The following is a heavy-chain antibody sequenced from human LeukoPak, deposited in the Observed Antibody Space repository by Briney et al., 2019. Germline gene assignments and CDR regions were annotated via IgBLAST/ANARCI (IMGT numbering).Heavy chain of an antibody. J-gene: IGHJ3*02. V-gene: IGHV4-59*12. Sequence: SETLSLTCTVSGGSISGYYWSWIRQPPGKGLEWIGYIFYSGSTNYNPSLKSRVTISVDTSKNQFSLKLSSVTAADTAVYYCARAGYCSSTSCYWGAFDIWGQGTMVTVSS. D-gene: IGHD2-2*01. CDR2: IFYSGST. CDR3: ARAGYCSSTSCYWGAFDI. CDR1: GGSISGYY.